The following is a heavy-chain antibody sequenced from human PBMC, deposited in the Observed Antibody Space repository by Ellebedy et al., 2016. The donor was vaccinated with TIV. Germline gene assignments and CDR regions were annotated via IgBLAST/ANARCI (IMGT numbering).Heavy chain of an antibody. D-gene: IGHD3-22*01. J-gene: IGHJ4*02. CDR1: GYTFTGYY. V-gene: IGHV1-2*02. Sequence: AASVKVSCKASGYTFTGYYIHRVRQAPGQGLEWMGWLHVGSTDTNYAPSFRDRVTMTRDTSISPAYMDLSRLTSDDTAVYYCARSVMKVVTAAPLGYWGQGTLVTVSS. CDR2: LHVGSTDT. CDR3: ARSVMKVVTAAPLGY.